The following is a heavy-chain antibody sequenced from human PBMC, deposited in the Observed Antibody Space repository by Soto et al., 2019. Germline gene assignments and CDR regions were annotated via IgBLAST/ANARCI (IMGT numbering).Heavy chain of an antibody. D-gene: IGHD3-22*01. CDR3: ARHYESSASVPFDGFDI. V-gene: IGHV3-48*03. Sequence: GGSLRLSCAASGFTFNSYEMNGVREAPVKRLEWVSYISSSGSTIYYADSVKGRFTISRDNAKNSLYLQMNSLRAEDAAVYYCARHYESSASVPFDGFDIWGQGTMVT. CDR2: ISSSGSTI. J-gene: IGHJ3*02. CDR1: GFTFNSYE.